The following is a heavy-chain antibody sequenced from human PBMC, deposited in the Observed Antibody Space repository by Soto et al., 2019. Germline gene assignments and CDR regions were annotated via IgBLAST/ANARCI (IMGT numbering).Heavy chain of an antibody. CDR2: IYYSGST. CDR1: GGSISSGYYY. V-gene: IGHV4-30-4*01. Sequence: PSETLSLTCSVSGGSISSGYYYWSWIRQPPGKGLEWIGYIYYSGSTYYNPSLKSRVTISVDTSKNQFSLKLSSVTAADTAVYYCARVDTAMVMVSQYYGMDVWGQGTTVTVSS. J-gene: IGHJ6*02. D-gene: IGHD5-18*01. CDR3: ARVDTAMVMVSQYYGMDV.